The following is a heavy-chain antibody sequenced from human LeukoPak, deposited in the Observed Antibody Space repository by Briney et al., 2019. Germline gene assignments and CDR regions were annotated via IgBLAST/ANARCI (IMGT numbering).Heavy chain of an antibody. CDR1: GGTFSSYA. J-gene: IGHJ6*03. D-gene: IGHD3-22*01. Sequence: SVKVSCKASGGTFSSYAISWVRQAPGQGLEWMGGIIPIFGTANYAQKFQGRVTITADKSTSTAYMELSSLRSEDTAVYYCARGLAPYSYEYSGHDPYYYYNMDVWGKGTTVIISS. CDR3: ARGLAPYSYEYSGHDPYYYYNMDV. CDR2: IIPIFGTA. V-gene: IGHV1-69*06.